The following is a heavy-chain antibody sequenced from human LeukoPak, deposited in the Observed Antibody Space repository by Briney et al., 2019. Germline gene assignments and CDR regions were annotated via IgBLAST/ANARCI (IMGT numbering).Heavy chain of an antibody. Sequence: SETLSLTCTVSGGSISSYYWSWIRQPPGKGLEWIGYIYYSGSTNYNPSLKSRVTISVDTSKNQFSLKLSSVTAADTAVYYCARTSGWYNYWGQGTLVTVSS. CDR2: IYYSGST. CDR1: GGSISSYY. CDR3: ARTSGWYNY. D-gene: IGHD6-19*01. J-gene: IGHJ4*02. V-gene: IGHV4-59*01.